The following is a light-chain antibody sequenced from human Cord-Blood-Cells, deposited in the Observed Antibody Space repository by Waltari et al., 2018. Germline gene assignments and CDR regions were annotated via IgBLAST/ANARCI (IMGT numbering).Light chain of an antibody. J-gene: IGLJ3*02. CDR3: AAWDDSLGGPV. Sequence: QSVLTQPLPASRTPGKRVTISCSGSSSNIGRNYAHWYQQLPGTAPKLLIYRKNQRPSGVPDRFSGSKSGTSASLAISGLRSEDEADYYCAAWDDSLGGPVFGGGTKLTVL. CDR1: SSNIGRNY. V-gene: IGLV1-47*01. CDR2: RKN.